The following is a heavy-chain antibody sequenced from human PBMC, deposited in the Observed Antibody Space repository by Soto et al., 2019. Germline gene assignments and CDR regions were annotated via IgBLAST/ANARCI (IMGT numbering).Heavy chain of an antibody. J-gene: IGHJ4*02. Sequence: SVKVSCKASGGSFSTYGINWVRLAPGQGLEWMGGIIPKFGTTNYAQKFQGRVTITADESTNTAYMELDYLRSEDTAVYFCARELDPYYGGTSLSLDYWGQGTLVTVSS. CDR1: GGSFSTYG. CDR2: IIPKFGTT. D-gene: IGHD4-17*01. V-gene: IGHV1-69*13. CDR3: ARELDPYYGGTSLSLDY.